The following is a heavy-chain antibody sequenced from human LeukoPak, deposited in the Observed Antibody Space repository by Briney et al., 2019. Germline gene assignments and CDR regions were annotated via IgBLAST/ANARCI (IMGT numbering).Heavy chain of an antibody. CDR3: ARDLRSDYGDYGPFDY. CDR2: INPSGGST. D-gene: IGHD4-17*01. V-gene: IGHV1-46*01. J-gene: IGHJ4*02. Sequence: ASVKVSCKASGYTFTSYYMHWVRQAPGQGLEWMGIINPSGGSTSYAQKFQGRVTMTRDISTSTVYMELSSLRSEDTAVYYCARDLRSDYGDYGPFDYWGQGTLVTVSS. CDR1: GYTFTSYY.